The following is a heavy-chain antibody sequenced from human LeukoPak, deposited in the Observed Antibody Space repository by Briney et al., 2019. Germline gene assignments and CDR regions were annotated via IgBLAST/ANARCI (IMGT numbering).Heavy chain of an antibody. D-gene: IGHD2-15*01. CDR1: GGSISSSSYY. J-gene: IGHJ3*02. Sequence: SETLSLTCTVSGGSISSSSYYWDWIRQPPGKGLEWIGSIYYSGSTYYNSSLKSRVTISVDTSKTQFSLKLNSVTAADTAVYYCARRCSGGSCYYRIDTFDIWGQGTMVTVSS. CDR2: IYYSGST. V-gene: IGHV4-39*01. CDR3: ARRCSGGSCYYRIDTFDI.